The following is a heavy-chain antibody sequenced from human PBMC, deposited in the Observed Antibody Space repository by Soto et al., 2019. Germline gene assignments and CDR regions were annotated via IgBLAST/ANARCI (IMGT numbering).Heavy chain of an antibody. D-gene: IGHD3-22*01. J-gene: IGHJ5*02. CDR3: ARDRTDSGYYTNWLDP. CDR1: GGALGSDA. CDR2: IIPIFGTT. V-gene: IGHV1-69*06. Sequence: GASMKGPCQSAGGALGSDALTWGRQAPGQGLEWVGRIIPIFGTTNYAQNLQGRVTISADKSTLTSYMELHSLTSDDTALYYCARDRTDSGYYTNWLDPWGQGTQVTVSS.